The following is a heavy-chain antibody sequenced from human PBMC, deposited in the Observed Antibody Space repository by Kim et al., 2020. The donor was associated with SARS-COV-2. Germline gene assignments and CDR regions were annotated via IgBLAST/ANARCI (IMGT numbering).Heavy chain of an antibody. V-gene: IGHV3-9*01. CDR3: AKTSSSGWNWVRYFDY. D-gene: IGHD6-19*01. J-gene: IGHJ4*02. CDR1: GFTFDDYA. CDR2: ISWNSGSI. Sequence: GGSLRLSCAASGFTFDDYAMHWVRQAPGKGLEWVSGISWNSGSIGYADSVKGRFTISRDNAKNSLYLQMNSLRAEDTALYYCAKTSSSGWNWVRYFDYWGQGTLVTVSS.